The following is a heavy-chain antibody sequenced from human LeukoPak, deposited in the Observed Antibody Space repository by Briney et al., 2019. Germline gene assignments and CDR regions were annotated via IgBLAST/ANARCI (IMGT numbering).Heavy chain of an antibody. J-gene: IGHJ5*02. CDR3: AKALLACKVTSGYNWFDP. CDR2: ISSNSGNI. D-gene: IGHD1-26*01. Sequence: GRSLRLSCAGSGFNFDDYDMHWVRHPPGQGLEWVSSISSNSGNIAYADSVKGRFTISRDNARNSMYLQMNSLRPEDTALYCFAKALLACKVTSGYNWFDPWGQGTLVTVSS. V-gene: IGHV3-9*01. CDR1: GFNFDDYD.